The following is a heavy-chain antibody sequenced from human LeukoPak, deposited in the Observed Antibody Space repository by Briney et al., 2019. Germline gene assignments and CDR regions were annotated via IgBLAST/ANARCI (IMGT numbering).Heavy chain of an antibody. CDR2: ISYDGSNK. J-gene: IGHJ4*02. CDR1: GFTFSSYA. D-gene: IGHD6-13*01. V-gene: IGHV3-30-3*01. CDR3: ARDGGQQRGDY. Sequence: GGSLRLSCAASGFTFSSYAMHWVRQAPGKGLEWVAVISYDGSNKYYADSVKGRFTISRDNSKNTLYLQMNSLRAEDTAAYYCARDGGQQRGDYWGQGTLVTVSS.